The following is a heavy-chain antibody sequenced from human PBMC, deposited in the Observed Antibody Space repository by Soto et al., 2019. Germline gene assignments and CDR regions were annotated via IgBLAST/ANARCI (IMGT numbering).Heavy chain of an antibody. D-gene: IGHD2-2*01. CDR1: GGSISSGGYS. Sequence: TLSLTCAVSGGSISSGGYSWRWIRQPPGKGLEWIAYIYHSGSTYYNPSLKSRVTISVDRSKNQFSLKLSSVTAADTAVYYCAGLGYCSSTICYLDYWGQGTLVTVSS. J-gene: IGHJ4*02. V-gene: IGHV4-30-2*01. CDR2: IYHSGST. CDR3: AGLGYCSSTICYLDY.